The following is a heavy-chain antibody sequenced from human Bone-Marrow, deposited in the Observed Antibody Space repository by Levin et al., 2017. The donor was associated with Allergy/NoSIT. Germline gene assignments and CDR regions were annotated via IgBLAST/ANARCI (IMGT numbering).Heavy chain of an antibody. CDR1: GYTFTSYD. J-gene: IGHJ6*02. Sequence: GESLKISCKASGYTFTSYDINWGRQATGQGLEWMGWMNPNSGNTGYAQKFQGRVTMTRNTSISTAYMELSSLRSEDTAVDYWAIGVGYYYYGMDVWGQGTTVTVSS. V-gene: IGHV1-8*01. CDR2: MNPNSGNT. D-gene: IGHD1-26*01. CDR3: AIGVGYYYYGMDV.